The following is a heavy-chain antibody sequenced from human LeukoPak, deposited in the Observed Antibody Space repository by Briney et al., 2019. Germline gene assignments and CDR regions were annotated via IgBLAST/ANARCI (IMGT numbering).Heavy chain of an antibody. CDR1: GGSISSGDYY. V-gene: IGHV4-30-4*01. Sequence: PSETLSLTCTVSGGSISSGDYYWRWIRQPPGTGLEWIGYIYYSGSTYYNPSLKSRVTISVDTSKNQFSLKLSSVTAADTAVYYCARVLGYCSGGSCYSYYYGMDVWGKGTTVTVSS. D-gene: IGHD2-15*01. CDR3: ARVLGYCSGGSCYSYYYGMDV. CDR2: IYYSGST. J-gene: IGHJ6*04.